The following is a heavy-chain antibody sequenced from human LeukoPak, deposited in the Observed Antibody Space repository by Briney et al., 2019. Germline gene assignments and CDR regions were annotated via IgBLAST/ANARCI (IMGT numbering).Heavy chain of an antibody. CDR1: GYTFTSYY. Sequence: ASVKVSCKASGYTFTSYYMHWVRQAPGQGLEWMGWISAYNGNTNYAQKLQGRVTMTTDTSTSTAYMELRSLRSDDTAVYYCARDQGIVVVPAAMYYYYYGMDVWGQGTTVTVSS. D-gene: IGHD2-2*01. J-gene: IGHJ6*02. CDR2: ISAYNGNT. V-gene: IGHV1-18*04. CDR3: ARDQGIVVVPAAMYYYYYGMDV.